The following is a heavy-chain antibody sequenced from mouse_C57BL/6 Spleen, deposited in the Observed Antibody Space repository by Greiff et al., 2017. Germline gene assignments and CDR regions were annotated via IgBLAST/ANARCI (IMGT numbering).Heavy chain of an antibody. CDR3: ARLDLLQAMDY. CDR2: ISSGSSTI. V-gene: IGHV5-17*01. CDR1: GYTFSDYG. J-gene: IGHJ4*01. Sequence: EVQLQQSGGGLVKPGGSLKLSCAASGYTFSDYGMHWVRQAPEKGLEWVAYISSGSSTIYYADTVKGRFTISRDNAKNTLFLQLTSLRSEDTAVYYCARLDLLQAMDYWGQGTSVTVSS.